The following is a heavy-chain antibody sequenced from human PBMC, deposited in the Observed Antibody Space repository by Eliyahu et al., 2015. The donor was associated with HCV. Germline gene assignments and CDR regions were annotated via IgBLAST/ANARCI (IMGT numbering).Heavy chain of an antibody. CDR2: INPXFGTP. J-gene: IGHJ4*02. CDR3: ARWSCGGSSCYHYFDH. V-gene: IGHV1-69*01. Sequence: QLLLVQSVAEVXKPGSSVTVSCQXSXGXFSSYGISWVRXAPGHGLEWMGEINPXFGTPNFAQKFHGRVTFTADESTNTAYMELTSLRSEDTAVYYCARWSCGGSSCYHYFDHWGQGSLVIVSS. D-gene: IGHD2-15*01. CDR1: XGXFSSYG.